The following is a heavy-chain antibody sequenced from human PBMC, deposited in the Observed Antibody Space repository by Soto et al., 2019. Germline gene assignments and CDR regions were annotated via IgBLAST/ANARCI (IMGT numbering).Heavy chain of an antibody. V-gene: IGHV1-69*13. Sequence: GASVKVSCKASGGTFSSYAISWVRQAPGQGLEWMGGIIPIFGAANYAQKFQGRVTITADESTSTAYMELSSLRSEDTAVYYCARVYGPGYFDYWGQGTLVTVSS. J-gene: IGHJ4*02. CDR3: ARVYGPGYFDY. CDR1: GGTFSSYA. D-gene: IGHD3-10*01. CDR2: IIPIFGAA.